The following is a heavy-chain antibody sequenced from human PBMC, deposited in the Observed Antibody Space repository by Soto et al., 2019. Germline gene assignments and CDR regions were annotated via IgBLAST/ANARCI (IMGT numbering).Heavy chain of an antibody. CDR1: ADTLTTGCYH. J-gene: IGHJ5*02. CDR2: IYYGGNT. V-gene: IGHV4-31*03. D-gene: IGHD1-20*01. Sequence: CCGSADTLTTGCYHLSWIRHRPGQALEWIGYIYYGGNTNYNPSLKSRVTISEDTSKNHFVLSLTSVTAADTAVYYCAREGPYTNWFAPWGQGTLVTVS. CDR3: AREGPYTNWFAP.